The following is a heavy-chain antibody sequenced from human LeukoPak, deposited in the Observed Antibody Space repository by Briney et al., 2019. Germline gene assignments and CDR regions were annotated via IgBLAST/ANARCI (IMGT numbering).Heavy chain of an antibody. CDR2: ISSSSSYI. CDR1: GFTFSSHS. Sequence: PGGSLRLSCAASGFTFSSHSMNWVRQAPGKGLEWVSSISSSSSYIYYADSVKGRFTISRDNAKNSLYLQMNSLRAEDTAVYYCARVNHEGPYGSFDYWGQGTLVTVSS. V-gene: IGHV3-21*01. D-gene: IGHD3-10*01. J-gene: IGHJ4*02. CDR3: ARVNHEGPYGSFDY.